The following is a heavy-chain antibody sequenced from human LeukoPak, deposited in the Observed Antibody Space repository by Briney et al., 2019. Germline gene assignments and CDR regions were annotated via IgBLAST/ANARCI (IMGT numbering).Heavy chain of an antibody. V-gene: IGHV4-4*09. J-gene: IGHJ5*02. Sequence: SETLSLSCTVSDGSFSSFSWSWIRQPAGKGLEWIGYIQLSGNTNYNPALKSRVSISLDTSKNQFSLHLSSVTAADTAVYHCARLIRAWNDHFDPWGQGTLVTVFS. CDR1: DGSFSSFS. CDR3: ARLIRAWNDHFDP. D-gene: IGHD1-1*01. CDR2: IQLSGNT.